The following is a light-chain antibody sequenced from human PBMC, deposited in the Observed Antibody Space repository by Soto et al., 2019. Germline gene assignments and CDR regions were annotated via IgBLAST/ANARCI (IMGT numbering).Light chain of an antibody. CDR3: QKYNSAPWT. J-gene: IGKJ1*01. Sequence: DIQMTQSPSSLSASVGDRVTITCRASQGISNYLAWYQQKPGKVPKLLIYAASTLQSGVPSRFSGSGSGTDFTLTISSLQTEDGANCYCQKYNSAPWTFGQGTKVEIK. V-gene: IGKV1-27*01. CDR1: QGISNY. CDR2: AAS.